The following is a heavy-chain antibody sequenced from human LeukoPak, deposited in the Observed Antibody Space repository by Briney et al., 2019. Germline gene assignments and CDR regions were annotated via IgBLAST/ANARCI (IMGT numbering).Heavy chain of an antibody. CDR1: GGSITIDTYY. J-gene: IGHJ4*02. CDR3: ARRRYSATLDY. V-gene: IGHV4-39*01. D-gene: IGHD1-26*01. Sequence: SETLSLTCTVSGGSITIDTYYWAWIRQPPGKGLEWIGNIHYSGSTQYNPSLESRDTISVDTSDNHFSLKLTSVTAADTAVYYCARRRYSATLDYWGQGTLVTVSS. CDR2: IHYSGST.